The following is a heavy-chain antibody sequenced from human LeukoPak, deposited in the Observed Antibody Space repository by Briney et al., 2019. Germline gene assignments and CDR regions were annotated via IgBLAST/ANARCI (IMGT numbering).Heavy chain of an antibody. CDR2: INPNSGGT. CDR3: ARDIVVVVAATGFDY. Sequence: ASVKVSCKASGCTFTGYYMHWVRQAPGQGLEWMGWINPNSGGTNYAQKFQGRVTMTRDTSISTAYMELSRLRSDDTAVYYCARDIVVVVAATGFDYWGQGTLVTVSS. J-gene: IGHJ4*02. D-gene: IGHD2-15*01. V-gene: IGHV1-2*02. CDR1: GCTFTGYY.